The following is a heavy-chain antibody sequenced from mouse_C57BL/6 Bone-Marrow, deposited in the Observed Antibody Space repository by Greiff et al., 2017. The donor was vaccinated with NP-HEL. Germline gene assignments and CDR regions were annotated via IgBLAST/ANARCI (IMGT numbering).Heavy chain of an antibody. CDR3: AKRAYYRGYAMDY. V-gene: IGHV2-5*01. J-gene: IGHJ4*01. CDR2: IWRGGST. CDR1: GFSLTSYG. Sequence: QVQLQQSGPGLVQPSQSLSITCTVSGFSLTSYGVHWVRQSPGKGLEWLGVIWRGGSTDYNAAFMSRLSITKDNSKSQVFFKMNSLQADDTAIYYGAKRAYYRGYAMDYWGQGTSVTVSS. D-gene: IGHD2-14*01.